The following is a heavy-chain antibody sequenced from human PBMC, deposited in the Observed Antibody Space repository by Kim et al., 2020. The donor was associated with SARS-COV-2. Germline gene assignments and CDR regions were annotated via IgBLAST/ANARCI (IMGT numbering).Heavy chain of an antibody. J-gene: IGHJ5*02. CDR3: ARAPCGGDCYIHNWFDP. V-gene: IGHV4-34*01. D-gene: IGHD2-21*02. Sequence: LKSRVTISVDTSKNQFSLKLSSVTAADTAVYYCARAPCGGDCYIHNWFDPWGQGTLVTVSS.